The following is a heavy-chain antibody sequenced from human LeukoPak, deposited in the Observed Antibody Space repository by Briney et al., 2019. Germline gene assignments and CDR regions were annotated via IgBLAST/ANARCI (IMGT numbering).Heavy chain of an antibody. CDR1: GFTFSSCG. V-gene: IGHV3-30*02. J-gene: IGHJ4*02. D-gene: IGHD5-12*01. CDR2: IRYDGSNK. CDR3: AKERLRLPDY. Sequence: GGSLRLSCAASGFTFSSCGMHWVRQAPGKGLEWVAFIRYDGSNKYYADSVKGLFTISRDNSKNTLHLQMNSLRAEDTAVYYCAKERLRLPDYWGQGTLVTVSS.